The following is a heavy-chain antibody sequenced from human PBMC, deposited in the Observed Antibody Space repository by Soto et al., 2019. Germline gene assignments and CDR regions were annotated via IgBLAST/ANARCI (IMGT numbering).Heavy chain of an antibody. J-gene: IGHJ5*02. V-gene: IGHV5-10-1*01. CDR1: GYTFINYW. Sequence: GESLKISCDGSGYTFINYWISWVRQMPGKGLEWIGRIDPSDSHINYSPAFRGHVTISADNSRVYLQWNSLKASDTASYYCARHTYSSSSWFDPWGPGTLVTVSS. CDR3: ARHTYSSSSWFDP. CDR2: IDPSDSHI. D-gene: IGHD6-6*01.